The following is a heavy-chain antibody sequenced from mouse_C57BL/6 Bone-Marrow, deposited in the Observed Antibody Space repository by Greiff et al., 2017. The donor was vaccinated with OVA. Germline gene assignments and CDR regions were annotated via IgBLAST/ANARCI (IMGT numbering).Heavy chain of an antibody. Sequence: VHVKQSGTVLARPGASVKMSCKTSGYTFTSYWMHWVKQRPGQGLEWIGAIYPGNSDTSYNQKFKGKAKLTAVTSASTAYMELSSLTNEDSAVYYCTREVYYYGSSFSYWYFDVWGTGTTVTVSS. CDR2: IYPGNSDT. CDR3: TREVYYYGSSFSYWYFDV. V-gene: IGHV1-5*01. J-gene: IGHJ1*03. CDR1: GYTFTSYW. D-gene: IGHD1-1*01.